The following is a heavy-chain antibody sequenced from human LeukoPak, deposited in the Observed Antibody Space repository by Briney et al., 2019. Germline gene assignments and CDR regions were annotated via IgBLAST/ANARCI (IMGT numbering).Heavy chain of an antibody. CDR2: VWHGEGNK. CDR1: GFTFSSYG. D-gene: IGHD2-15*01. J-gene: IGHJ4*02. CDR3: AKGGRDTSLYYFDY. Sequence: GGSLRLSCAASGFTFSSYGMHWVRQAPGKGLEWVAVVWHGEGNKYYVDSVKGRFTISRDNSKNTVYLEMNSLRTEDTAIYYCAKGGRDTSLYYFDYWGRGALVTVSS. V-gene: IGHV3-30*02.